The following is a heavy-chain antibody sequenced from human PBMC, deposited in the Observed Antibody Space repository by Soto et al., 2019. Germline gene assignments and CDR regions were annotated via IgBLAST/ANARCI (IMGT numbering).Heavy chain of an antibody. D-gene: IGHD6-19*01. CDR1: GASISNFNW. V-gene: IGHV4-4*02. CDR3: ARQQWLIRSYFDY. J-gene: IGHJ4*02. CDR2: IYHSGST. Sequence: QVQLQESGPGLVKPSGTLSLTCAVSGASISNFNWWSWVRQPPGKGLEWIGKIYHSGSTNYNPSLKSRVSISVDPSKNQFSLTLSSVTAADTAVYYCARQQWLIRSYFDYWGQGTLVTVSS.